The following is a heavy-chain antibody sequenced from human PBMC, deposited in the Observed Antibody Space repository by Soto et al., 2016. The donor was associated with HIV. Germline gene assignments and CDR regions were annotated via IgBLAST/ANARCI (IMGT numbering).Heavy chain of an antibody. Sequence: EVQLVESGGGLVQPGGSLRLSCAASGFTVSSNYMSWVRQAPGKGLEWVSVIYSGGSTYYADSVKGRFTISRDNSKNTLYLQMNSLRAEDTAVYYCARVEVVWLGRYFQHWGQGTLVTVSS. CDR3: ARVEVVWLGRYFQH. CDR2: IYSGGST. J-gene: IGHJ1*01. D-gene: IGHD6-19*01. CDR1: GFTVSSNY. V-gene: IGHV3-66*01.